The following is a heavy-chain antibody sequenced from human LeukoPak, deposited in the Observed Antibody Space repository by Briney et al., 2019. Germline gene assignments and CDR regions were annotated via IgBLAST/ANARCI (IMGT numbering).Heavy chain of an antibody. CDR2: ISGSGGST. CDR3: AKFRQLVGIFDY. Sequence: PGGTLRLSCAASGFTFSSYGMTWVRQAPGKGLEWVSGISGSGGSTYYADSVKGRFTISRDNSKNTLYLQMNSLRAEDTAVYYCAKFRQLVGIFDYWGQGTLVTVSS. D-gene: IGHD6-13*01. J-gene: IGHJ4*02. V-gene: IGHV3-23*01. CDR1: GFTFSSYG.